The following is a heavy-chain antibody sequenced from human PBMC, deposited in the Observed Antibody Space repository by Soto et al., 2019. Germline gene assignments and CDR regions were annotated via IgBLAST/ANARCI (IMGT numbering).Heavy chain of an antibody. CDR2: IYYSGST. V-gene: IGHV4-30-4*01. CDR1: GGSISSGDYY. D-gene: IGHD3-3*01. J-gene: IGHJ6*02. Sequence: SETLSLTCTVSGGSISSGDYYWSWIRQPPGKGLEWIGYIYYSGSTYYNPSLKSRVTISVDTSKNQFSLKLSSVTAADTAVYYCAKEPVSITIFGVNGMDVWGQGTTVTVSS. CDR3: AKEPVSITIFGVNGMDV.